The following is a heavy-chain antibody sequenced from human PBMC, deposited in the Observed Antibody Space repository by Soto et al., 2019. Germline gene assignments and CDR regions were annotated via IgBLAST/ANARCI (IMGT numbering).Heavy chain of an antibody. J-gene: IGHJ5*02. D-gene: IGHD3-3*01. Sequence: SETLSLTCAVSGYSISSGYYWGWIRQPPGKGLEWIGSIYHSGSTYYNPSLKSRVTISVDTSKNQFSLKLSSVTAADTAVCYCARVGDFWSGYYTGNLDPWGQGTLVTVSS. CDR3: ARVGDFWSGYYTGNLDP. CDR2: IYHSGST. V-gene: IGHV4-38-2*01. CDR1: GYSISSGYY.